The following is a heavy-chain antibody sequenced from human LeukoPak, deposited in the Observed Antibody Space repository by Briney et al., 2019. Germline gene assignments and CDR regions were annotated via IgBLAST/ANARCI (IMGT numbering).Heavy chain of an antibody. V-gene: IGHV4-59*01. CDR2: IYYGGST. Sequence: SETLSLTCTVSGGSISTYYWSWIRQPPGEGLEWIGYIYYGGSTNYNPSLKSRVTISVDTSKNQFSLKLSSVTAADTAVYYCARVETSYYYMDVWGKGTTVTVSS. J-gene: IGHJ6*03. CDR3: ARVETSYYYMDV. CDR1: GGSISTYY.